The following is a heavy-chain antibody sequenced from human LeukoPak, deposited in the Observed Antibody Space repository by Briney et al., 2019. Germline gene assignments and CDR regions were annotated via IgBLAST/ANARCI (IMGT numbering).Heavy chain of an antibody. D-gene: IGHD3-22*01. V-gene: IGHV3-21*01. CDR1: GFTFSSYS. CDR3: AREFYYYDTSGYAFDI. CDR2: ISSSSSYI. J-gene: IGHJ3*02. Sequence: PGGSLRLSCAASGFTFSSYSMNWVRQTPGKGLEWVSSISSSSSYIYYADSVKGRFTISRDNAKNSLYLQMNSLRAEDTAVYYCAREFYYYDTSGYAFDIWGQGTMVTVSS.